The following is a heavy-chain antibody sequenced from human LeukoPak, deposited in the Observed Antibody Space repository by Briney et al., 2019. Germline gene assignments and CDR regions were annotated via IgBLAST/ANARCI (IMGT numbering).Heavy chain of an antibody. CDR3: ATVGIAAAGRGDYYYYGMDV. J-gene: IGHJ6*02. CDR2: FDPEDGET. CDR1: GYTLTELS. V-gene: IGHV1-24*01. D-gene: IGHD6-13*01. Sequence: ASVKVSFKVSGYTLTELSMHWVRQAPGKGLEWMGGFDPEDGETIYAQKFQGRVTMTEDTSTDTAYMELSSLRSEDTAVYYCATVGIAAAGRGDYYYYGMDVWGQGTTVTVSS.